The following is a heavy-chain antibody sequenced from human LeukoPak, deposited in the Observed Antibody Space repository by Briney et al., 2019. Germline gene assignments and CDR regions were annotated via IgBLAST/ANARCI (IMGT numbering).Heavy chain of an antibody. Sequence: GSLRLSCVASGFTVSTNYMRWVRQPPGRGLQWISVIYDEGSTNYADSVKGRFTISRDNSKNTVYLQMNTLRAEDTTVYYCAGGDYAGYSDFDSWGQGSLVTVYS. D-gene: IGHD4-23*01. CDR1: GFTVSTNY. J-gene: IGHJ4*02. CDR3: AGGDYAGYSDFDS. V-gene: IGHV3-66*01. CDR2: IYDEGST.